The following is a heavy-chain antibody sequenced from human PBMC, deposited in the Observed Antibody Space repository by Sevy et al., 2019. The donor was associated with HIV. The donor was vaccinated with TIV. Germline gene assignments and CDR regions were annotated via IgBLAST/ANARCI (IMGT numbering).Heavy chain of an antibody. CDR3: ARGMSAFHFFD. D-gene: IGHD3-3*02. J-gene: IGHJ1*01. CDR1: GYVFTSYY. Sequence: ASVKVSCKASGYVFTSYYINWVRQAPGQGLEWMGTINPSSGSISYSQKIQGRVTMTRDTSTSKVYMELNSLRSDDTAKYYCARGMSAFHFFDWGQGTLVTVSS. CDR2: INPSSGSI. V-gene: IGHV1-46*01.